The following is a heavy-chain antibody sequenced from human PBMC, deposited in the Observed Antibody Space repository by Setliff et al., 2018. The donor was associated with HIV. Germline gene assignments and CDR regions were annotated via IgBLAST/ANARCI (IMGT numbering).Heavy chain of an antibody. CDR1: GYTLTELS. CDR2: FDPEDGET. CDR3: ATYYYDSSGYYWEYNWFDP. V-gene: IGHV1-24*01. D-gene: IGHD3-22*01. Sequence: ASVKVSCKVSGYTLTELSMHWVRQAPGKGLEWMGGFDPEDGETIYAQKFQGRVTMTEDTSKDTAYMELSSLRSEDTAVYYCATYYYDSSGYYWEYNWFDPWGQGTLVTVSS. J-gene: IGHJ5*02.